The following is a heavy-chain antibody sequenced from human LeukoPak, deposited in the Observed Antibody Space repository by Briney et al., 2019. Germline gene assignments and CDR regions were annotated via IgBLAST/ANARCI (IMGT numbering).Heavy chain of an antibody. Sequence: SETLSLTCTVSGDSVSNGNYYWSWLRQPPGKALEWIGYIYYSGSTYYNPSLEGRVTISVDTSKNQSSVKLRSVTAADTAVYYCARSQNYYGSGDYWSQGTLVTVSS. V-gene: IGHV4-61*01. CDR2: IYYSGST. D-gene: IGHD3-10*01. CDR3: ARSQNYYGSGDY. J-gene: IGHJ4*02. CDR1: GDSVSNGNYY.